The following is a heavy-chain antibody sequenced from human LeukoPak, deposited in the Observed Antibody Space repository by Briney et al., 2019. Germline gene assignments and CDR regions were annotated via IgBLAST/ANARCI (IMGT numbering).Heavy chain of an antibody. CDR2: IYPGDSDT. CDR3: ARVGVNTMVRGVITTYEFDY. V-gene: IGHV5-51*01. J-gene: IGHJ4*02. Sequence: GESLKISCKGSGYSFTSYCIGWVRQMPGKGLEWMGIIYPGDSDTRYSPSFQGQVTISADKSISTAYLQWSSLKASDTAMYYCARVGVNTMVRGVITTYEFDYWGQGTLVTVSS. CDR1: GYSFTSYC. D-gene: IGHD3-10*01.